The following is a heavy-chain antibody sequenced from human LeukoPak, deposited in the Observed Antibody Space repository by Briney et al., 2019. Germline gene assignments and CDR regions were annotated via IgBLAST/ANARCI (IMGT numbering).Heavy chain of an antibody. CDR1: GGSISSGDYY. CDR2: IYYSGST. V-gene: IGHV4-30-4*01. CDR3: ARVLYYGSGSYYNPPDY. Sequence: PSETPSLTCTVSGGSISSGDYYWTWIRQPPGKGLEWIGSIYYSGSTYYNPSLKSRVTISVDTSKNQFSLKLSSVTAADTAVYYCARVLYYGSGSYYNPPDYWGQGTLVTVSS. J-gene: IGHJ4*02. D-gene: IGHD3-10*01.